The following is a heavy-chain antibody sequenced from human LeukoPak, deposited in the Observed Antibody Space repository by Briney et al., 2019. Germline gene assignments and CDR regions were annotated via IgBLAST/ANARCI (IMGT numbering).Heavy chain of an antibody. CDR2: ISYDGSNK. CDR1: EFTFSTYA. V-gene: IGHV3-30-3*01. Sequence: PGRSLRLSCAASEFTFSTYAMHWVRQAPGKGLEWVAVISYDGSNKYYADSVKGRFTISRDNSKNTLYLQMNSLRPEDTAIYYCARGGYSLISKFDYWGQGTLVAVSS. CDR3: ARGGYSLISKFDY. J-gene: IGHJ4*02. D-gene: IGHD5-18*01.